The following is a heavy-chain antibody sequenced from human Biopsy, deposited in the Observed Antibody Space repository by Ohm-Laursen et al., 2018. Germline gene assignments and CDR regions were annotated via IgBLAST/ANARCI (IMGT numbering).Heavy chain of an antibody. V-gene: IGHV3-53*01. CDR1: GFTVSSNY. J-gene: IGHJ3*02. CDR3: ARSGWPENDAFDI. Sequence: SLRLSCAASGFTVSSNYMSWVRRAPGKGLEWVSVIYSGGSTYYADSVKGRFTISRDNPKNTLYLQMNSLRAEDTAVYYCARSGWPENDAFDIWGQGTMVTVS. CDR2: IYSGGST. D-gene: IGHD6-19*01.